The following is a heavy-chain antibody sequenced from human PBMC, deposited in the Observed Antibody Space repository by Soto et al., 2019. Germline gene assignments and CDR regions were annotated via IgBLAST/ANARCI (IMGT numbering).Heavy chain of an antibody. CDR1: GGSISSGDYY. CDR3: ARFSIVVVPAAMGNWFDP. V-gene: IGHV4-30-4*01. J-gene: IGHJ5*02. CDR2: IYYSGST. D-gene: IGHD2-2*01. Sequence: QVQLQESGPGLVKPSQTLSLTCTVSGGSISSGDYYWSWIRQPPGKGLEWIGYIYYSGSTYYNPSLKSRVTISVDTSKNQFSLKLSSVTAADTAVYYCARFSIVVVPAAMGNWFDPWGQGTLVTVSS.